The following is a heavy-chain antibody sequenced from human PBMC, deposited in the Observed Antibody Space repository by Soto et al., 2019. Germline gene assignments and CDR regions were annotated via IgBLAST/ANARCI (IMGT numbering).Heavy chain of an antibody. V-gene: IGHV1-69*13. CDR2: IIPIFGTA. J-gene: IGHJ6*02. CDR3: ARISDTYGDYYYYYYGMDV. Sequence: SVKVSCKASGGTFSSYAISWVRQAPGQGLEWMGGIIPIFGTANYAQKFQGRVTITADESTSTAYMELSSLRSEDTAVYYCARISDTYGDYYYYYYGMDVWGQGTTVTVSS. CDR1: GGTFSSYA. D-gene: IGHD4-17*01.